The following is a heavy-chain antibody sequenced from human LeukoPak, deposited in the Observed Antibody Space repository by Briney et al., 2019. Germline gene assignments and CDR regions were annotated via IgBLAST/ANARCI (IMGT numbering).Heavy chain of an antibody. D-gene: IGHD1-14*01. CDR3: AKDIGPGNLKGLDY. V-gene: IGHV3-9*01. J-gene: IGHJ4*02. CDR1: GFTFSSYW. Sequence: PGGSLRLSCAASGFTFSSYWMHWVRQAPGKGLVWVSGISWNSGSIGYADSVKGRFTISRDNAKNSLYLQMNSLRAEDTALYYCAKDIGPGNLKGLDYWGQGTLVTVSS. CDR2: ISWNSGSI.